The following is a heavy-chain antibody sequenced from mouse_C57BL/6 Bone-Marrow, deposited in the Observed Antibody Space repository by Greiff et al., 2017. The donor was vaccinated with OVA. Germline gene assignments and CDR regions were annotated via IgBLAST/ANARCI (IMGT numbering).Heavy chain of an antibody. D-gene: IGHD2-12*01. J-gene: IGHJ4*01. CDR2: ISDGGSYT. CDR3: ARVGYSYAMDY. Sequence: EVNVVESGGGLVKPGGSLKLSCAASGFTFSSYAMSWVRQTPEKRLEWVATISDGGSYTYYPDNVKGRFTISRDNAKNNLYLQMSHLKSEDTAMXYCARVGYSYAMDYWGQGTAVTVSS. V-gene: IGHV5-4*03. CDR1: GFTFSSYA.